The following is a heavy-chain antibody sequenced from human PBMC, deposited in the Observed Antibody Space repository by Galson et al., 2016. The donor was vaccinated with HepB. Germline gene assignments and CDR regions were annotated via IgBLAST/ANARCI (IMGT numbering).Heavy chain of an antibody. CDR3: AKDPGRDGGMDV. D-gene: IGHD5-24*01. V-gene: IGHV3-33*06. J-gene: IGHJ6*02. Sequence: SLRLSCAVSGFTFEKYGVHWVRQAPGKGLDWVAVVWFDETTKYYADSVKGRFTISRDNSKNTVNLHMNSLRAEDTAVYYCAKDPGRDGGMDVWGQGTTVTVFS. CDR2: VWFDETTK. CDR1: GFTFEKYG.